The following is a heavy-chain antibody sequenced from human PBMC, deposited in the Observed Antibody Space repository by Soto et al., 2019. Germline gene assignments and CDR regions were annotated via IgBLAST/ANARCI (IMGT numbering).Heavy chain of an antibody. D-gene: IGHD3-10*01. CDR2: ISSSSSYT. Sequence: GGSLRLSCAASGFTFSDYYMSWIRQAPGKGLEWVSYISSSSSYTNYADSVKGRFTISRDNAKNSLYLQMISLRAEDTAVYYCATGRGVNFYYGMDVWGQGTTVTVSS. V-gene: IGHV3-11*03. J-gene: IGHJ6*02. CDR3: ATGRGVNFYYGMDV. CDR1: GFTFSDYY.